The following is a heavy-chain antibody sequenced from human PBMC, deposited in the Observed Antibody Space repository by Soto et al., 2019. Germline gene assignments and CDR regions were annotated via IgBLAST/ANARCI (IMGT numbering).Heavy chain of an antibody. CDR1: GGSISSSSYY. CDR3: ARTVEVHFWSGLRGYGMDV. CDR2: IYYGGST. V-gene: IGHV4-39*01. J-gene: IGHJ6*02. D-gene: IGHD3-3*02. Sequence: SETLSLTCTVSGGSISSSSYYWGWIRQPPGKGLEWIGSIYYGGSTYYNPSLKSRVTISVDTSKNQFSLKLSSVTAADTAVYYCARTVEVHFWSGLRGYGMDVWGQGTTVTVSS.